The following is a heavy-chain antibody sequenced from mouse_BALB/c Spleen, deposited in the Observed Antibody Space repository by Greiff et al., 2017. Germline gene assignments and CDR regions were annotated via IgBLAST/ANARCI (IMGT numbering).Heavy chain of an antibody. CDR1: GFTFTDYY. V-gene: IGHV7-3*02. CDR2: IRNKANGYTT. D-gene: IGHD1-1*01. J-gene: IGHJ2*01. CDR3: ARDSPITSFDY. Sequence: EVKLVESGGGLVQPGGSLRLSCATSGFTFTDYYMSWVRQPPGKALEWLGFIRNKANGYTTEYSASVKGRFTISRDNSQSILYLQMNTLRAEDSATYYCARDSPITSFDYWGQGTTLTVSS.